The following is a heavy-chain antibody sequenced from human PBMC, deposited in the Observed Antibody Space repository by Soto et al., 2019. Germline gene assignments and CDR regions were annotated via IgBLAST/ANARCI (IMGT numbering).Heavy chain of an antibody. CDR2: IYYSGST. D-gene: IGHD3-10*01. CDR1: GGSINNYY. J-gene: IGHJ4*02. V-gene: IGHV4-59*08. CDR3: ARHNDGSGSTYFDY. Sequence: SETLSLTCTVSGGSINNYYWSWIRQPPGKGLEWIGYIYYSGSTNYSPSLKSRVTISVDTSKNQFSLKLNSMTAADTAVYYCARHNDGSGSTYFDYWGQGTLVTVSS.